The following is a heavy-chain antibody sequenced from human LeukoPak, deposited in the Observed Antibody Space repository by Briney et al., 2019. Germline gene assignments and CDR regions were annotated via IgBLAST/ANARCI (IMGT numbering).Heavy chain of an antibody. CDR2: INPNSGGT. CDR3: ARNPPYCTSTSCYNDY. J-gene: IGHJ4*02. D-gene: IGHD2-2*02. Sequence: ASVKVSCKASGYTFTIYYMHWVRQAPGQGLEWMGWINPNSGGTTYAQRFQGRVTMTRDTSISTAYMELSGLTSDDTAAYYCARNPPYCTSTSCYNDYWGQGTLVTVSS. V-gene: IGHV1-2*02. CDR1: GYTFTIYY.